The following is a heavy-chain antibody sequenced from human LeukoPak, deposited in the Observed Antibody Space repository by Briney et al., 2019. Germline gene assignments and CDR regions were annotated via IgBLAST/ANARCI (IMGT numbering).Heavy chain of an antibody. Sequence: GASVKVSCKASGYTFTSYAIQWVRQAPGQRREWMGWINAGNGDTKYSQRFQGRVTITRDTSASTAYMELSSLRSEDTAVYYCAKDRTYSSSWYWGGDFDYWGQGTLVTVSS. J-gene: IGHJ4*02. CDR3: AKDRTYSSSWYWGGDFDY. CDR1: GYTFTSYA. V-gene: IGHV1-3*01. CDR2: INAGNGDT. D-gene: IGHD6-13*01.